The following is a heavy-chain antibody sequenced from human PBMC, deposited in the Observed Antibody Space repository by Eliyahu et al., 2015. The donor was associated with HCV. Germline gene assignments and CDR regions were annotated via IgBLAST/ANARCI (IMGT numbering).Heavy chain of an antibody. Sequence: QLKLQESGPGLVKPSETLSLTCSVSGGSISSTSYYWGWIRQPPGKGLEWIGSIYYSGSTYYNSSLKSRVTISVDTSKNQFSLKLSSVTAADTAVYYCARHVFSMVYFDYWGQGTLVTVSS. D-gene: IGHD3-10*01. CDR3: ARHVFSMVYFDY. CDR2: IYYSGST. J-gene: IGHJ4*02. CDR1: GGSISSTSYY. V-gene: IGHV4-39*01.